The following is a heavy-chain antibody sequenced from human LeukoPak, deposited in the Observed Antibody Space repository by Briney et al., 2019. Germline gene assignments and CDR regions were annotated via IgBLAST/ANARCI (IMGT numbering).Heavy chain of an antibody. J-gene: IGHJ5*01. Sequence: PGGSLRLSCSASGFTFNNYVMHWVRQAPGKGLEYVSATSSNGDTTYYADSVKGRFTISRDNSKNTLSLQMSSLRAEDTAVYYCVKDCSRDWNGHWFDSWGQGTLVTVSS. CDR3: VKDCSRDWNGHWFDS. CDR1: GFTFNNYV. CDR2: TSSNGDTT. D-gene: IGHD1-1*01. V-gene: IGHV3-64D*09.